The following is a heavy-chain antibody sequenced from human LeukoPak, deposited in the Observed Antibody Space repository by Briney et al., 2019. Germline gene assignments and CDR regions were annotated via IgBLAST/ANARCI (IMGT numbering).Heavy chain of an antibody. J-gene: IGHJ4*02. D-gene: IGHD1-26*01. CDR2: INPSGGST. Sequence: ASVKVSCKSSGYTFTIYYMHWERQTPVQGVKWMVIINPSGGSTSYAQKFQGRVTITPDESTSTASMELSSLRSEDTAVYYCARVWSPGGSYEYYFDYWGQGTLVTVSS. CDR3: ARVWSPGGSYEYYFDY. CDR1: GYTFTIYY. V-gene: IGHV1-46*01.